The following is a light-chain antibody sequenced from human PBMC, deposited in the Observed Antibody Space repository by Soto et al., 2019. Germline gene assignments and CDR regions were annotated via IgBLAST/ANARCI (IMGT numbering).Light chain of an antibody. CDR3: AAWDDTLNGHWV. V-gene: IGLV1-44*01. J-gene: IGLJ3*02. CDR2: NND. CDR1: SSNIGRNT. Sequence: QSVLTQPPSASGTPGQRVTISCSGSSSNIGRNTVNWFQQFPGKAPKLLIYNNDQRPSGVPYRISGSKSGTSASLAISGLQSEDEADYHCAAWDDTLNGHWVFGVWTKLTVL.